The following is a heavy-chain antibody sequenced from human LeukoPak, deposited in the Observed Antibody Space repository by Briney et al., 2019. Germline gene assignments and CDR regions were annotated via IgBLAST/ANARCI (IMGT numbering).Heavy chain of an antibody. CDR3: AKGLEWLTDY. CDR2: IRYDGSNK. V-gene: IGHV3-30*02. Sequence: GGSLRLPCAASGFTFSSYGMHWVRRAPGKGLEWVAFIRYDGSNKYYADSVKGRFTISRDNSKNTLYLQMNSLRAEDTAVYYCAKGLEWLTDYWGQGTLVTVSS. D-gene: IGHD3-3*01. J-gene: IGHJ4*02. CDR1: GFTFSSYG.